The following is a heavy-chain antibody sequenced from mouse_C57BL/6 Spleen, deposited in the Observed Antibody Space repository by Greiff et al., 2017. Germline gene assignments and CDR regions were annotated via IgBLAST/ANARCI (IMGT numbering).Heavy chain of an antibody. V-gene: IGHV1-4*01. Sequence: VKLMESGAELARPGASVKMSCKASGYTFPSYTMHWVKQRPGQGLEWIGYINPSSGYTKYKQKFKDKATVTADKSSSTAYMQLSSLTSEDSAVYYCARKDYFEYWGQGTTLTVSS. CDR1: GYTFPSYT. CDR3: ARKDYFEY. CDR2: INPSSGYT. J-gene: IGHJ2*01.